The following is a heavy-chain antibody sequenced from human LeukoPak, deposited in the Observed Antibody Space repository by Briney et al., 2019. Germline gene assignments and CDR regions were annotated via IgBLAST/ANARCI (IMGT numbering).Heavy chain of an antibody. D-gene: IGHD6-19*01. Sequence: SETLSLTCAVYGGSFSGYYWSWIRQPPGKGLEWIGEINHSGSTNYNPSLKSRVTISVDTSKYQFSLKLSSVTAADTAVYYCAREAVAAWTDYWGQGTLVTVSS. J-gene: IGHJ4*02. CDR2: INHSGST. CDR1: GGSFSGYY. V-gene: IGHV4-34*01. CDR3: AREAVAAWTDY.